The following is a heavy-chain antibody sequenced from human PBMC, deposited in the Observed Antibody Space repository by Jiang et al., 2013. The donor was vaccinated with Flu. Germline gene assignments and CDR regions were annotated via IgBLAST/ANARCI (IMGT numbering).Heavy chain of an antibody. Sequence: QLVESGGGVVQPGRSLRLSCVASGISFRSYGMHWVRQAPGKGLEWVAVIWYDGSNKYYADSVKGRFTISRDNSKNTLYLQMNSLRVDEDTAVYYCATSRSSSFYHDYWGQGTLVTVSS. CDR1: GISFRSYG. CDR3: ATSRSSSFYHDY. D-gene: IGHD2-2*01. J-gene: IGHJ4*02. V-gene: IGHV3-33*01. CDR2: IWYDGSNK.